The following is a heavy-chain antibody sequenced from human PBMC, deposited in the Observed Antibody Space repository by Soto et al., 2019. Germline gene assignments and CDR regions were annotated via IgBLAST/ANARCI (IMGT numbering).Heavy chain of an antibody. J-gene: IGHJ2*01. CDR1: GFTFSSYG. V-gene: IGHV3-30*18. D-gene: IGHD4-17*01. CDR2: ISYDGSNK. CDR3: AKELGYGANWYFDL. Sequence: QVQLVESGGGVVQPGRSLRLSCAASGFTFSSYGMHWVRQAPGKGLEWVAVISYDGSNKYYADSVKGRFTISRDNSKNTLYLQMNSLRAEDTAVYYCAKELGYGANWYFDLWGRGTLVTVSS.